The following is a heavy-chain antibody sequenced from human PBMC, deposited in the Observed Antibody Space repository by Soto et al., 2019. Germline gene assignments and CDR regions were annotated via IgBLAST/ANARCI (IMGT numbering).Heavy chain of an antibody. V-gene: IGHV1-18*01. D-gene: IGHD3-10*01. J-gene: IGHJ4*02. CDR2: ISAYNGNT. CDR1: GYTFTSYA. Sequence: QVQLVQSGAEVKKPGASVKVSCKASGYTFTSYAISWVRQAPGQGLEWSGWISAYNGNTNYAQKLQGRVTMTTDTSTSTAYMEPRSLRSDDTAVSYCASGWFGEFVDYFDFWGQGTLVTVSS. CDR3: ASGWFGEFVDYFDF.